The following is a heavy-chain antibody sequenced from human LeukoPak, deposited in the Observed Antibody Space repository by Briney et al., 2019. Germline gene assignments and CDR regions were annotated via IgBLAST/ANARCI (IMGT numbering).Heavy chain of an antibody. D-gene: IGHD6-13*01. Sequence: ASVKVSCKASGYTFTSYGISWVRQAPGQGLEWMGWISAYNGNTNYAQKLQGRVTMTTDTSTSTAYMELRSLRSDDTAVYYCAKSRFYESWYGYYYGMDVWGQGTTVTVSS. J-gene: IGHJ6*02. CDR1: GYTFTSYG. CDR2: ISAYNGNT. V-gene: IGHV1-18*01. CDR3: AKSRFYESWYGYYYGMDV.